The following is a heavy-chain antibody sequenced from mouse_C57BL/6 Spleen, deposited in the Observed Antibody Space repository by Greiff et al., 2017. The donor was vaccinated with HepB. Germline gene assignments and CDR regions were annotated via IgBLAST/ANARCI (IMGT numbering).Heavy chain of an antibody. Sequence: QVQLKESGAELVKPGASVKISCKASGYAFSSYWMNWVKQRPGKGLEWIGQIYPGDGDTNYNGKFKGKATLTADKSSSTAYMQLSSLTSEDSAVYFCARRGESGFDYWGQGTTLTVSS. CDR1: GYAFSSYW. CDR2: IYPGDGDT. V-gene: IGHV1-80*01. J-gene: IGHJ2*01. CDR3: ARRGESGFDY.